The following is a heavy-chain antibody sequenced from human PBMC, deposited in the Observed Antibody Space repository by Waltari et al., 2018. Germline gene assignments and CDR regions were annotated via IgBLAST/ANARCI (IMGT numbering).Heavy chain of an antibody. V-gene: IGHV1-2*02. CDR1: GYILTNYY. Sequence: QVQLVQSGAEVRKPGASVKVSCKASGYILTNYYLHWVRQAPGLGLEWMGWLSPDSGNAHYAQRFQGRVTMTWDSSIDTAYMDLSSLKSDDTAVYYCVRDRMTLTARPGDYWGQGTLVTVSS. CDR3: VRDRMTLTARPGDY. D-gene: IGHD6-6*01. J-gene: IGHJ4*02. CDR2: LSPDSGNA.